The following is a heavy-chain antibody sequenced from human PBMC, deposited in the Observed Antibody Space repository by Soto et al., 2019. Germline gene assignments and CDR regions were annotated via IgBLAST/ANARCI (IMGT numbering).Heavy chain of an antibody. CDR3: AKDPTDGGGYGSRRYYFYY. Sequence: GGSLRISCAASGFTFDDYAMHWVRQAPGKGLEWVSGISWNSGSIGYADSVNGRFTISRDNAKNSLYLQMNSLRAEDTALYYCAKDPTDGGGYGSRRYYFYYRGRRTLVIVS. D-gene: IGHD5-12*01. V-gene: IGHV3-9*01. CDR1: GFTFDDYA. J-gene: IGHJ4*02. CDR2: ISWNSGSI.